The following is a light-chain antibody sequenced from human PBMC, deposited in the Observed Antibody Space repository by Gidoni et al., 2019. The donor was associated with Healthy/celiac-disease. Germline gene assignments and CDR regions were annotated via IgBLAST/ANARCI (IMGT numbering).Light chain of an antibody. CDR2: DAA. V-gene: IGKV3-11*01. Sequence: EIVLTQSPATLSLSPGERATLSCRASQSVSSYLAWYQQKPGQATRILIYDAANRATGIPARFSGSGSGTDFTLTISSLEPEDFAVYYCQQRSNWPPTFGQGTRLEIK. CDR1: QSVSSY. J-gene: IGKJ5*01. CDR3: QQRSNWPPT.